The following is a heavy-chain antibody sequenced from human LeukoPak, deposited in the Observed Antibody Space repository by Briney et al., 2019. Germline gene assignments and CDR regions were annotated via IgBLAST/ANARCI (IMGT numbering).Heavy chain of an antibody. Sequence: GGSLRLSCAASGFTFSSYAMSWVRQAPGKGLEWVSVISGSGGSTYYADSVKGRFTISRGNSKNTLYLQMNSLRAEDTAVYYCARAGGLRIAVAPIDYWGQGTLVTVSS. V-gene: IGHV3-23*01. CDR3: ARAGGLRIAVAPIDY. CDR1: GFTFSSYA. CDR2: ISGSGGST. D-gene: IGHD6-19*01. J-gene: IGHJ4*02.